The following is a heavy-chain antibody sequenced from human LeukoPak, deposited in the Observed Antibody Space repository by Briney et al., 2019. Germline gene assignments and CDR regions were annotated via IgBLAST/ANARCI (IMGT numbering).Heavy chain of an antibody. CDR1: GGSISSYY. Sequence: SETLSLTCTVSGGSISSYYWNWIRQPAGKGLEWIGRIHTSGGTNYNPSLKSRVTMSVDTSKNQFSLKLSSVTAADTAVYYCARVRGARLAYYYYMDVWGKGTTVTVSS. V-gene: IGHV4-4*07. J-gene: IGHJ6*03. CDR3: ARVRGARLAYYYYMDV. D-gene: IGHD3-10*01. CDR2: IHTSGGT.